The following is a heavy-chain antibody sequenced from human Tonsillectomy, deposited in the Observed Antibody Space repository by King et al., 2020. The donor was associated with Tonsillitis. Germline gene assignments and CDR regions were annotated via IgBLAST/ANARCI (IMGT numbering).Heavy chain of an antibody. J-gene: IGHJ2*01. CDR1: GYSFTSYS. V-gene: IGHV1-18*04. CDR2: ISTYNGNT. D-gene: IGHD4-23*01. CDR3: ARDPYGGNSPWYVDI. Sequence: VQLVESGAEVKKPGASVKVSCKASGYSFTSYSISWVRQAPGQGLEWMGWISTYNGNTNYAQKLQGRVTMTTDTSTSTAYMELRSLRSDDTAVYYCARDPYGGNSPWYVDIWGRGTLVTVSS.